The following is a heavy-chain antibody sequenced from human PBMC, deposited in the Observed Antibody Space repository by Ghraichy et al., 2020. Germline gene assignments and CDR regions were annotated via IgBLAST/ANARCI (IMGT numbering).Heavy chain of an antibody. CDR1: GFTFSYYG. J-gene: IGHJ4*02. D-gene: IGHD1-26*01. CDR2: ISSDGTNK. CDR3: AKDHGVGGRTYFDC. Sequence: GESLNISCAASGFTFSYYGVHWVRQAPGKGLEWVALISSDGTNKYYADSVKGRFTISRDNSKNTLYLQMNSLRAEDTAVYYCAKDHGVGGRTYFDCWGQGTLVTVSS. V-gene: IGHV3-30*18.